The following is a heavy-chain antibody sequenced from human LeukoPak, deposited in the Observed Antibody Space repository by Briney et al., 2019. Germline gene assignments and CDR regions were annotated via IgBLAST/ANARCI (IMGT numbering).Heavy chain of an antibody. CDR3: ARGKDWGLWAHFDY. D-gene: IGHD4/OR15-4a*01. CDR1: GFTFSSSN. Sequence: GGSLRLSCTASGFTFSSSNMNWVRQAPGKGLEWMSYISFTNLTIYYADSVKGRFTISRDNARNSLSLQMNSLRAEDTAVYYCARGKDWGLWAHFDYWGQGTLVPVSS. CDR2: ISFTNLTI. J-gene: IGHJ4*02. V-gene: IGHV3-48*01.